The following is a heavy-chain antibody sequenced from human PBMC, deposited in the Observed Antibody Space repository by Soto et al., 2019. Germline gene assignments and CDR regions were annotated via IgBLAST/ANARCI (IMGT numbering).Heavy chain of an antibody. CDR1: GFTFSSYS. CDR3: ARDSTDADSGSYSGDY. Sequence: EVQLVESGGGLVQPGRSLRLSCAASGFTFSSYSMNWVRQAPGKGLEWVSYISSSSSTMYYADSVKGRFTISRDNAKNSLFLHMNSLRDEDTAVYYCARDSTDADSGSYSGDYWGQGTLVTVSS. J-gene: IGHJ4*02. D-gene: IGHD1-26*01. CDR2: ISSSSSTM. V-gene: IGHV3-48*02.